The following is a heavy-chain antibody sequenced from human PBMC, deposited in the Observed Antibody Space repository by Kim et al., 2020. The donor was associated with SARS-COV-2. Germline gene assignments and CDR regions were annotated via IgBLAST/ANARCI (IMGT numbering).Heavy chain of an antibody. J-gene: IGHJ5*02. CDR1: GGSISSSNW. D-gene: IGHD2-15*01. V-gene: IGHV4-4*02. Sequence: SETLSLTCAVSGGSISSSNWWSWVRQPPGKGLEWIGEIYHSGSTNYNPSLKSRVTISVDKSKNQFSLKLSSVTAADTAVYYCARGSGTSGRLGSPLVVVAATRRKQNWFDPWGQGTLVTVSS. CDR2: IYHSGST. CDR3: ARGSGTSGRLGSPLVVVAATRRKQNWFDP.